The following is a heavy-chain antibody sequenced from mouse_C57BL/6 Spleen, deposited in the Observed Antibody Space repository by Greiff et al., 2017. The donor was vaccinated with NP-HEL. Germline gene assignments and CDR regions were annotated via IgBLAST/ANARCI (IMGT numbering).Heavy chain of an antibody. CDR2: IYPGDGDT. D-gene: IGHD2-2*01. J-gene: IGHJ2*01. CDR1: GYAFSSYW. CDR3: ARKGVTAYFDY. V-gene: IGHV1-80*01. Sequence: VQLQQSGAELVKPGASVKISCKASGYAFSSYWMNWVKQRPGKGLEWIGQIYPGDGDTNYNGKFKGKATLTADKSSSTAYMQLSSLTSEDSAVYFCARKGVTAYFDYWGQGTTLTVSS.